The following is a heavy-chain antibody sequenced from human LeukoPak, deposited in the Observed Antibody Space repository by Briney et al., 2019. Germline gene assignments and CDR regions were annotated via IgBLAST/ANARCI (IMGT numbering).Heavy chain of an antibody. Sequence: PGGSLRLSCVASGFTFSGSPMHWVRQASGKGLEWVGRITSKANGYATAYGASVKGRFTISRDDSKNTAYLQMNSLKTEDTAVYYCASYDFWTGYPYYFDYWGQGILVTVSS. CDR3: ASYDFWTGYPYYFDY. V-gene: IGHV3-73*01. J-gene: IGHJ4*02. CDR1: GFTFSGSP. D-gene: IGHD3-3*01. CDR2: ITSKANGYAT.